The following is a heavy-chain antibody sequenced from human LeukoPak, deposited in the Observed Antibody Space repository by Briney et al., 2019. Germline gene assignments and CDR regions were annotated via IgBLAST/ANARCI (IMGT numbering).Heavy chain of an antibody. CDR3: ARDRGYYDSSGYCFDY. Sequence: GGSLRLSCTASGFTFSSYAMHWVRQAPGKGLEWVAVISYDGSNKYYADSVKGRFTISRDNSKNTLYLQMNSLRAEDTAVYYCARDRGYYDSSGYCFDYWGQGTLVTVSS. V-gene: IGHV3-30-3*01. J-gene: IGHJ4*02. D-gene: IGHD3-22*01. CDR1: GFTFSSYA. CDR2: ISYDGSNK.